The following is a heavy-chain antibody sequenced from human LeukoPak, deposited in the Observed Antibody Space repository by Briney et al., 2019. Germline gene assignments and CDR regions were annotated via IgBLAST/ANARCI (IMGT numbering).Heavy chain of an antibody. CDR2: IYSSGGST. Sequence: PGGSLRLSCAASKFTFSSYAMNWVRQAPGKGLEWVSIYSSGGSTYYADSVKGRFTISRDNSKNTLYLQMNSLRAEDTAVYYCAKAGKYCSGGSCDFDYWGQGTLVTVSS. CDR1: KFTFSSYA. CDR3: AKAGKYCSGGSCDFDY. J-gene: IGHJ4*02. D-gene: IGHD2-15*01. V-gene: IGHV3-23*01.